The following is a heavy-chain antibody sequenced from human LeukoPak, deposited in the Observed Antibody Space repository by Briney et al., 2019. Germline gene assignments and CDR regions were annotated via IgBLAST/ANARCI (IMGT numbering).Heavy chain of an antibody. V-gene: IGHV1-69*13. CDR2: IIPIFGTA. CDR1: GGTFSSYA. Sequence: SVKVSCKASGGTFSSYAISWVRQAPGQGLEWMGGIIPIFGTANYAQKFQGRVTITADESTSTAYMELSSLRSEDTAVYYCARVPRGGDEFDPWGQGTLVIVSS. J-gene: IGHJ5*02. CDR3: ARVPRGGDEFDP. D-gene: IGHD2-21*01.